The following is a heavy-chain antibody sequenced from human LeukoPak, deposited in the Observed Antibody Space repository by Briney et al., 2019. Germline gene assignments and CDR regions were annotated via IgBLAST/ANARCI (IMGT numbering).Heavy chain of an antibody. CDR2: LFHSGST. CDR1: GGSISSYY. J-gene: IGHJ3*02. V-gene: IGHV4-59*08. Sequence: SETLSLTCSVSGGSISSYYWSWIRQPPGKGLEWIGYLFHSGSTNYNPSLKSRVTISVDTSKNQLSLKLRSVTAADTAVYYCGRHGGATMVRGVLVDAFDIWGQGTMVTVSS. CDR3: GRHGGATMVRGVLVDAFDI. D-gene: IGHD3-10*01.